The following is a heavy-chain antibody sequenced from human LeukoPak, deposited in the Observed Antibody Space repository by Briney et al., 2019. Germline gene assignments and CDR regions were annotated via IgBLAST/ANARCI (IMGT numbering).Heavy chain of an antibody. CDR2: MRSRAYGETT. CDR1: GFTFGDYT. Sequence: GGSLRLSCTASGFTFGDYTLSWVRQAPGEGLEWVGFMRSRAYGETTEYAASVKGRFTISRDDSKSIGYLQMNSLKSDDTALYYCTKDIAGNWGQGTLVTVSS. CDR3: TKDIAGN. D-gene: IGHD6-13*01. V-gene: IGHV3-49*04. J-gene: IGHJ4*02.